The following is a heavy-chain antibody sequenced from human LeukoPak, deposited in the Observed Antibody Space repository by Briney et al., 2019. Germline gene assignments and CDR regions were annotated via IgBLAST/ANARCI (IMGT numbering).Heavy chain of an antibody. D-gene: IGHD1-26*01. CDR1: GGTFSSYA. Sequence: GASVKVSCKASGGTFSSYAISGVRQAPGQGLEWMGGIIPIFGTANYAQKLQGRVTITADKSTSTAYMELSSLRSEDTAVYYCARVSGSYFTVYYFDYWGQGTLVTVSS. CDR2: IIPIFGTA. J-gene: IGHJ4*02. CDR3: ARVSGSYFTVYYFDY. V-gene: IGHV1-69*06.